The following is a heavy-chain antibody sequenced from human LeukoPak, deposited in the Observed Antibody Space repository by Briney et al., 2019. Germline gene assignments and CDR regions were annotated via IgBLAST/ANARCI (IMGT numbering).Heavy chain of an antibody. D-gene: IGHD3-22*01. CDR2: INPNSGGT. J-gene: IGHJ4*02. CDR1: GYTFTGYY. Sequence: ASVKVSCKASGYTFTGYYMHWVRQAPGQGLEWMGWINPNSGGTNYAQKFQGRVTMTRDTSISTAYMELSSLRSEDTAVYYCASRADSSGYYFFYWGQGTLVTVSS. V-gene: IGHV1-2*02. CDR3: ASRADSSGYYFFY.